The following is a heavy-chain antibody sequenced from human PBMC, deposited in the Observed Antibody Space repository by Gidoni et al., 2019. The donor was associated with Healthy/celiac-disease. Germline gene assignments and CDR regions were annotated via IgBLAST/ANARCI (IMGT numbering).Heavy chain of an antibody. D-gene: IGHD3-22*01. V-gene: IGHV3-30-3*01. CDR3: ARADYYDSSGYQRSNAFDI. CDR2: ISYDGSNK. J-gene: IGHJ3*02. CDR1: GFTFSSYA. Sequence: QVQLVESGGGVVQPGRSLRLSCAASGFTFSSYAMHWVRQAPGKGLEWVAVISYDGSNKYYADSVKGRFTISRDNSKNTLYLQMNSLRAEDTAVYYCARADYYDSSGYQRSNAFDIWGQGTMVTVSS.